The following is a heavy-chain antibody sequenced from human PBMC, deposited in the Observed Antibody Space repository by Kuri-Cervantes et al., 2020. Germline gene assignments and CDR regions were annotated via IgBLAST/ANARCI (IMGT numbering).Heavy chain of an antibody. CDR2: INSDGSST. CDR3: TGRSGDYYGSGSYMRFDP. J-gene: IGHJ5*02. D-gene: IGHD3-10*01. V-gene: IGHV3-74*01. Sequence: GGSLRLSCAASGFTFSSYWMHWVRQAPGKGLVWVSRINSDGSSTSYADSVKGRFTISRDNAKNTLYLQMNSLRAEDTALYYCTGRSGDYYGSGSYMRFDPWGQGTLVTVSS. CDR1: GFTFSSYW.